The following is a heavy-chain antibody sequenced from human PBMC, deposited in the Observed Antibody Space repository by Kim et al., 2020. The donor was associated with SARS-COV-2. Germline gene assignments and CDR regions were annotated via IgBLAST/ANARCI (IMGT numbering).Heavy chain of an antibody. Sequence: GESLKISCKGSGYSFTSYWISWVRQMPGKGLEWMGRIDPSDSYTNYSPSFQGHVTISADKSISTAYLPWSSLKASDTALYYCASQYDSSGSYGMDVWGQGTTVTVSS. CDR3: ASQYDSSGSYGMDV. CDR2: IDPSDSYT. CDR1: GYSFTSYW. V-gene: IGHV5-10-1*01. J-gene: IGHJ6*02. D-gene: IGHD3-22*01.